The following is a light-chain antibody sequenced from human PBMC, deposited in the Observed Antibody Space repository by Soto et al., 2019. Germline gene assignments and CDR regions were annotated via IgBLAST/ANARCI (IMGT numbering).Light chain of an antibody. Sequence: SYELTQPHSVSVATAQMARITCGGSNIGSKAVQWYQQKPGQDPVLVIYSDSNRPSGIPERFSGSDPGNTATLTVSGIGAGDEADYYCQVWDSATDPYVFGTGTKVTAL. V-gene: IGLV3-12*02. CDR2: SDS. J-gene: IGLJ1*01. CDR3: QVWDSATDPYV. CDR1: NIGSKA.